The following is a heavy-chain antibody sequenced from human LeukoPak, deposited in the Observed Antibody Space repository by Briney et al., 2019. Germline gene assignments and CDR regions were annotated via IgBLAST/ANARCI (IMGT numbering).Heavy chain of an antibody. CDR2: SYYSGST. V-gene: IGHV4-39*06. D-gene: IGHD5-18*01. Sequence: SATLSLTSTFSVGSISSSIYYLGWIRQPPVKGLECIGSSYYSGSTYYNPSLKSRVTISVDTSKNQFLLKLSSVTAADTAVYYCARATWIQLWLQAFDIWGKGTMVTVSS. CDR3: ARATWIQLWLQAFDI. CDR1: VGSISSSIYY. J-gene: IGHJ3*02.